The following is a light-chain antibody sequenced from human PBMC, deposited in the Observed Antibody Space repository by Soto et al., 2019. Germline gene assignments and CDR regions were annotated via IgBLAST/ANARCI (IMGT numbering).Light chain of an antibody. CDR1: SSDVGGYNY. CDR2: EVS. V-gene: IGLV2-8*01. CDR3: SSYAGSNNFV. Sequence: SVLTHPHSASGSPGQSVTISCTGTSSDVGGYNYVSWYQQHPGKAPELMIYEVSERPSGVPDRFSGPKSSNTASLTVSGLQAEDEADYYCSSYAGSNNFVFGTGTKVTVL. J-gene: IGLJ1*01.